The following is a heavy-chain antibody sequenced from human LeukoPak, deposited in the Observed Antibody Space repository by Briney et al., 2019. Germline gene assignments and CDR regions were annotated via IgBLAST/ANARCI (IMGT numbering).Heavy chain of an antibody. Sequence: ASVKVSCKASGGTFSSYAISWVRQAPGQGLEWMGGIIPIFGTANYAQKFQGRVTITADESTSTAYMELSSPRSEDTAVYYCARSITMIVQGAFDIWGQGTMVTVSS. CDR2: IIPIFGTA. D-gene: IGHD3-22*01. CDR1: GGTFSSYA. CDR3: ARSITMIVQGAFDI. J-gene: IGHJ3*02. V-gene: IGHV1-69*13.